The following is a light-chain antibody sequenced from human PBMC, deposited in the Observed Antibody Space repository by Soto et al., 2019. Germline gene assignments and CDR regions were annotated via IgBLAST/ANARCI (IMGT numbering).Light chain of an antibody. CDR3: QQHNRLIT. V-gene: IGKV1-5*01. J-gene: IGKJ5*01. CDR1: QTIDSW. CDR2: DAT. Sequence: DIQMTQSPSILSASVGDSVTITCRASQTIDSWVAWYQQKPGKAPKLLVYDATSLESRVSSRFSGSGYGTDFTLSINNLQPDDFATYYCQQHNRLITLGQGTRLENK.